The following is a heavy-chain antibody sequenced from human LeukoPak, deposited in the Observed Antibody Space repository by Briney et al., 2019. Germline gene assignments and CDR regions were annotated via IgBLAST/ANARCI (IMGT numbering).Heavy chain of an antibody. Sequence: SETLSLTCTVSGGSISSYYWSWIRQPPGKGLEWIGYIYYSGSTNYNPSLKSRVTMSVDTSKNQFSLKLSSVTAADTAVYYCARYNWNTWFDPWGQGALVTVSS. D-gene: IGHD1-1*01. CDR2: IYYSGST. CDR3: ARYNWNTWFDP. J-gene: IGHJ5*02. V-gene: IGHV4-59*01. CDR1: GGSISSYY.